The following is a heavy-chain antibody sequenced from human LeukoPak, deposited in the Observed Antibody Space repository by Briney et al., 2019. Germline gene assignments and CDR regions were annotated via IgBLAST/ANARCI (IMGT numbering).Heavy chain of an antibody. CDR2: ISGSGVST. CDR1: GFTFSSDS. D-gene: IGHD6-13*01. CDR3: AKDSFSSR. J-gene: IGHJ4*02. Sequence: GGSPRLSCAASGFTFSSDSMTWVRRAPGKGLKWVSTISGSGVSTFYADPVKGRFTISRDNSKNTLYLHMNSLSAEDTAVYYCAKDSFSSRWGQGTLVTVSS. V-gene: IGHV3-23*01.